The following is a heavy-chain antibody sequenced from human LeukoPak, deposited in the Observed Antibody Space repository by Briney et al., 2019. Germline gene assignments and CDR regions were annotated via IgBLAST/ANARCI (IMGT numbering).Heavy chain of an antibody. CDR3: ARGNSHSSSWYLSL. J-gene: IGHJ4*02. D-gene: IGHD6-13*01. CDR1: GGSFSAYY. CDR2: INHSGST. V-gene: IGHV4-34*01. Sequence: PSETLSLTCAVYGGSFSAYYWSWIRQPPGKGLEWIGEINHSGSTNYNPPLKSRVAISVDTSRNQFSLRPSSVTAADTAVYYCARGNSHSSSWYLSLWGQGTLVTVSS.